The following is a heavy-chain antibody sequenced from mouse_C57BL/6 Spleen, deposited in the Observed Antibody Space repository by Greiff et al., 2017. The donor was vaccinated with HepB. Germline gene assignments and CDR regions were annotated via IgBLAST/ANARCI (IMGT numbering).Heavy chain of an antibody. D-gene: IGHD3-2*02. J-gene: IGHJ3*01. CDR2: INPNNGGT. V-gene: IGHV1-18*01. Sequence: EVKLAESGAELVKPGASVKIPCKASGYTFTDYNMDWVKQSHGKSLEWIGDINPNNGGTIYNQKFKGKATLTVDKSSSTAYMELGSLKSEDNAVYCCAREEAWFAYWGKGPLVTVAA. CDR3: AREEAWFAY. CDR1: GYTFTDYN.